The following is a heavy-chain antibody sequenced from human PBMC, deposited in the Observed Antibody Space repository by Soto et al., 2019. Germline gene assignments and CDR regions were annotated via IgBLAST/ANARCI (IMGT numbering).Heavy chain of an antibody. CDR2: ISTYNGNT. D-gene: IGHD6-13*01. CDR1: GYTFTSYD. CDR3: ARGTQQFDY. V-gene: IGHV1-18*01. J-gene: IGHJ4*02. Sequence: QVQLVQSGAEVKKPGASVKVSCKASGYTFTSYDITWVRQAPGQGLEWMGWISTYNGNTNYAQRFQGRITMTTDTSTRTAYMEMRSLRSDDTAVYYCARGTQQFDYWGQGTLVTVSS.